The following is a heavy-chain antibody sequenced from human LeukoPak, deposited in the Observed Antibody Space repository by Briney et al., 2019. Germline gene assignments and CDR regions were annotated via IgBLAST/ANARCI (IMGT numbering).Heavy chain of an antibody. V-gene: IGHV4-4*07. D-gene: IGHD2-2*01. CDR3: ASRSGSCRSSSCYYYYYYMDV. CDR1: GGSISSYY. Sequence: SETLSLTCTVSGGSISSYYWSWIRQPAGKGLEWIGRIYTSGSTNYNPSLKSRVTISVDTSKNQFSLRLSSVTAADTCVYYCASRSGSCRSSSCYYYYYYMDVWGKGTTVTVSS. J-gene: IGHJ6*03. CDR2: IYTSGST.